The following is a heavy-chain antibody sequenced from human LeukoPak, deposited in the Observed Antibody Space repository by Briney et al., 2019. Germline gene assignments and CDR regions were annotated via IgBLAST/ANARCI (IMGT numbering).Heavy chain of an antibody. CDR3: AKDLEYSSSRGWFDP. V-gene: IGHV3-23*01. D-gene: IGHD6-13*01. Sequence: PGGSLRLSCAASGFTFSSYAMSWVRQAPGKGLEWVSAISGSGGSTYYADSVKGRFTISRDNSKNTLYLQMNSLRAEDTAVYYCAKDLEYSSSRGWFDPWGQGTLVTVSS. CDR1: GFTFSSYA. J-gene: IGHJ5*02. CDR2: ISGSGGST.